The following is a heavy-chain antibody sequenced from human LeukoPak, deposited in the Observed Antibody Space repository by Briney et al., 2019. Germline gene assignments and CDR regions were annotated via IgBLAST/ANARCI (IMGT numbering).Heavy chain of an antibody. J-gene: IGHJ6*01. CDR1: GFTFSSYE. CDR2: ISSSGSTI. CDR3: TRDHPIAAAHYSWMDG. Sequence: GGSQSLSCAASGFTFSSYEMKWVRQAPGGGLEWVLYISSSGSTIYYADSVTGRFTNSRDNAKNSLYLQMNRLTAEDTTVHYCTRDHPIAAAHYSWMDGGGEGTTVTASS. D-gene: IGHD6-13*01. V-gene: IGHV3-48*03.